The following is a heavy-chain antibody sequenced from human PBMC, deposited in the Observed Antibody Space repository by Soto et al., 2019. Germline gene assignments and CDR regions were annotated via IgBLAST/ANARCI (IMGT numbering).Heavy chain of an antibody. CDR1: GGSISSGGYY. Sequence: QVQLQESGPGLVKPSQTLSLTCTVSGGSISSGGYYWTWIRQHPGKGLEWIGYNYYRGITYYNPSLKSRVTISLDTSKNQFSMKLSSVTAADTAVYYCARGSSIAGLYYGMDVLGQGTTVTVSS. CDR2: NYYRGIT. CDR3: ARGSSIAGLYYGMDV. J-gene: IGHJ6*02. D-gene: IGHD6-6*01. V-gene: IGHV4-31*03.